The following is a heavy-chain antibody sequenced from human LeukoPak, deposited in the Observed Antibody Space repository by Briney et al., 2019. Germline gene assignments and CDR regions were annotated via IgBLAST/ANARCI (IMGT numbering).Heavy chain of an antibody. CDR1: DGFISSGAFY. Sequence: ASETLSLTCTVSDGFISSGAFYWTWIRQPAGKGLEWIGRISSSGNTNYNPSLKSRVTISLDTSKNQFSLKLSSVTAADTAMYYCARDGAPSFDYWGQGSLVTVSS. V-gene: IGHV4-61*02. D-gene: IGHD1-26*01. J-gene: IGHJ4*02. CDR3: ARDGAPSFDY. CDR2: ISSSGNT.